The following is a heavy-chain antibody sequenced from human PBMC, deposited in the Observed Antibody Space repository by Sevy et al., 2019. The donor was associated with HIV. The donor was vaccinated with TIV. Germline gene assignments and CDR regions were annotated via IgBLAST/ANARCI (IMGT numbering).Heavy chain of an antibody. CDR3: VREGAVAAKEGENC. D-gene: IGHD6-19*01. V-gene: IGHV3-53*01. CDR1: GFTVSSNY. J-gene: IGHJ4*02. Sequence: GGSLRLSCAASGFTVSSNYMSRVRQAPGKGLEWVSVIYSGGSTYYADSVKGRFTISRDNSKNTVYLQMNSLRAEDTAVYYCVREGAVAAKEGENCWGQGTLVTVSS. CDR2: IYSGGST.